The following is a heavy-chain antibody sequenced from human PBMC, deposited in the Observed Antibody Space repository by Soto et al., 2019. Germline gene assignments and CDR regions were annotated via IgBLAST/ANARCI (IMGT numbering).Heavy chain of an antibody. CDR1: GGSISSYY. CDR3: ARAIVVVPAAMSVPEAFDI. CDR2: IYYSGST. V-gene: IGHV4-59*01. Sequence: SETLSLTCTVSGGSISSYYWSWIRQPPGKGLEWIGYIYYSGSTNYNPSLKSRVTISVDTSKNQFSLKLSSVTAADTAVYYCARAIVVVPAAMSVPEAFDIWGQGTMVTVSS. J-gene: IGHJ3*02. D-gene: IGHD2-2*01.